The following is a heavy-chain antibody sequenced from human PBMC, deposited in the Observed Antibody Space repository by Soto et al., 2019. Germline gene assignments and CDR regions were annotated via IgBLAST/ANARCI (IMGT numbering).Heavy chain of an antibody. CDR3: ARYYDSSGPDL. V-gene: IGHV3-30-3*01. D-gene: IGHD3-22*01. CDR1: GFTFSANA. CDR2: IAYDGTIK. Sequence: GGSLRLSCAASGFTFSANAMHWVRQAPGKGLEWVAVIAYDGTIKIYRDSVKGRFTISRDNAKNSLYLQMNSLRAEDTAVYYCARYYDSSGPDLWGRGTLVTVSS. J-gene: IGHJ2*01.